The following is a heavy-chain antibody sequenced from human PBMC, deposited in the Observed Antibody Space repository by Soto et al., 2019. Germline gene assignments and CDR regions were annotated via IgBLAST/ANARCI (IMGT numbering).Heavy chain of an antibody. J-gene: IGHJ4*02. D-gene: IGHD1-26*01. CDR3: ARERQWEPLLY. Sequence: QVRLVQSGAEVKRPGAAVRVSCKASGYTFTNYGITWVRQVPGQGLEWMGWASADNRNTNYAQKFEDRVSRTTDTSTGTAHMGLRSLRYDDTALYFCARERQWEPLLYWGQGTLVTVSS. CDR1: GYTFTNYG. V-gene: IGHV1-18*01. CDR2: ASADNRNT.